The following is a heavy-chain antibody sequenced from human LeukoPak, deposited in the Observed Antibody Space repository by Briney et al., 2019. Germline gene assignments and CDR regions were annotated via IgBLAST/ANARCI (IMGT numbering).Heavy chain of an antibody. CDR2: IYHSGST. CDR3: ARGGLVVRGTNNWFDP. V-gene: IGHV4-30-2*01. Sequence: SQTLSLTCAVSGGSISSGGYSGSWIRQPPGKGLEWIGYIYHSGSTYYNPSLKSRVTISVDRSKNQFSLKLSSVTAADTAVYYCARGGLVVRGTNNWFDPWGQGTLVTVSS. D-gene: IGHD3-10*01. CDR1: GGSISSGGYS. J-gene: IGHJ5*02.